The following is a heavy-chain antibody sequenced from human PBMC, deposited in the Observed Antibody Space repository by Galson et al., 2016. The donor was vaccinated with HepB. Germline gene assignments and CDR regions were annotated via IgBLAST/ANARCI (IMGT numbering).Heavy chain of an antibody. V-gene: IGHV3-23*01. CDR1: GFTFRNYG. Sequence: SLRLSCAASGFTFRNYGMTWVRQAPGKGLEVVSSISRSGDSTDYADSVKGRFTISRDNSKNTLSHQMNSLTADDTAIYYCVQGSTAPAVWGQGTTVTVSS. J-gene: IGHJ6*02. CDR3: VQGSTAPAV. D-gene: IGHD2-2*01. CDR2: ISRSGDST.